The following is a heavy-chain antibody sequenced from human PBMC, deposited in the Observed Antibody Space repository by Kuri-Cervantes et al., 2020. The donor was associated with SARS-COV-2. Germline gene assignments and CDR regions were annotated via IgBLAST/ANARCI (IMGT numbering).Heavy chain of an antibody. CDR1: GFTFSSYA. J-gene: IGHJ3*02. V-gene: IGHV3-23*01. D-gene: IGHD1-1*01. CDR2: ISGSGGST. Sequence: GGSLRLSCAASGFTFSSYAMSWVRQAPGKGLEWVSAISGSGGSTYYADYVKGRFTISRDNSKNTVYLQMNSLKTEDTAIYYCTRVPPTAAAYWNAFDIWGQGTVVTVSS. CDR3: TRVPPTAAAYWNAFDI.